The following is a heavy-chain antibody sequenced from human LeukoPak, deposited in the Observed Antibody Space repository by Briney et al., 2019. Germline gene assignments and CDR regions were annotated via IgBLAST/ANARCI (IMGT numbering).Heavy chain of an antibody. CDR2: IYPGDSHT. CDR3: ARSPAAATFDY. D-gene: IGHD2/OR15-2a*01. Sequence: GESLKISCKGSGYSFNSYWIGWVRQMPGKGLGWMGIIYPGDSHTRSSPPSPGQATISADKSIRTAYLQWSSLKASDPAMYYCARSPAAATFDYCGQATLATVPS. CDR1: GYSFNSYW. J-gene: IGHJ4*02. V-gene: IGHV5-51*01.